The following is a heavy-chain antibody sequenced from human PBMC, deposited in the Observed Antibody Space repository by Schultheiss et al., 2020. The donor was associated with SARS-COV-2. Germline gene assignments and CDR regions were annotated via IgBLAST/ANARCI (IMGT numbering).Heavy chain of an antibody. CDR1: GFTFSSYW. CDR2: ITGTGGNT. V-gene: IGHV3-23*01. Sequence: GGSLRLSCAASGFTFSSYWMSWVRQAPGKGLEWVAVITGTGGNTYSADSVKGRFTISRDNSKNTLYLQMNSLTGEDTAIYYCAKRDGRGLVTSPDYWGQGTLVTVSS. CDR3: AKRDGRGLVTSPDY. J-gene: IGHJ4*02. D-gene: IGHD3-10*01.